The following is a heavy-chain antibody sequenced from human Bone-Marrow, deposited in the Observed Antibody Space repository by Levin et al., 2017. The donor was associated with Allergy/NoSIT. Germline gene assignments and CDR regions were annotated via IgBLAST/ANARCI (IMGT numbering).Heavy chain of an antibody. CDR2: IFSNDEK. Sequence: SGPTLVKPTETLTLTCTVSGFSLSNARMGVSWIRQPPGKALEWLAHIFSNDEKSYSTSLKSRLTISKDTSKSQVVLTMTNMDPVDTATYYCARILGDYGDYFGWGPSFFDWFDPWGQGTLVTVSS. CDR1: GFSLSNARMG. CDR3: ARILGDYGDYFGWGPSFFDWFDP. V-gene: IGHV2-26*01. J-gene: IGHJ5*02. D-gene: IGHD4-17*01.